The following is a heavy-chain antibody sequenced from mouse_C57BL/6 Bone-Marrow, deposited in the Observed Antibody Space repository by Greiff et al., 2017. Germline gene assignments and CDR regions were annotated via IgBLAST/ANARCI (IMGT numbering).Heavy chain of an antibody. J-gene: IGHJ1*03. Sequence: QVQLQQPGAELVKPGASVKMSCKASGYTFTSYWITWVKQRPGQGLEWIGDLYPGSGSTNYNEKFKSKATLTVDPSSSTAYMQLSRLASEDSAVYYRAQIAYYFGSSYWYFDVRGTGTTVTVSS. CDR3: AQIAYYFGSSYWYFDV. CDR1: GYTFTSYW. D-gene: IGHD1-1*01. V-gene: IGHV1-55*01. CDR2: LYPGSGST.